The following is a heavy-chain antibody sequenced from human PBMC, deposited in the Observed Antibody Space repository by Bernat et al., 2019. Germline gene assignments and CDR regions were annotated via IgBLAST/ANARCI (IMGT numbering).Heavy chain of an antibody. CDR3: AKARAGYWYFDL. CDR2: ISGSGGNT. D-gene: IGHD6-19*01. Sequence: EVQLLESGGGLVQPGGSLRLSCAASGFTFSSYAMSCVRQAPGKGLEWVSAISGSGGNTYDADYAKGRFTSSRDNSTNTLYLQMNSLRAEDTAVYYCAKARAGYWYFDLWGGGTLVTVSS. V-gene: IGHV3-23*01. CDR1: GFTFSSYA. J-gene: IGHJ2*01.